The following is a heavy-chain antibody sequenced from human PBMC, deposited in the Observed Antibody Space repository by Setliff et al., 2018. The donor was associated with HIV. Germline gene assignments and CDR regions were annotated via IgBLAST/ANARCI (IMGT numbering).Heavy chain of an antibody. V-gene: IGHV4-59*01. D-gene: IGHD3-10*01. J-gene: IGHJ6*03. CDR2: VSSSGTT. CDR1: GGSITNKY. Sequence: ASETLSLTCAVSGGSITNKYWSWIRQPPGKGLEWLGYVSSSGTTNYTPSLESRLTISVDTSKNQVSLRLSSLTAADTAVYFCARVVSRREDRGTWMKLWLAPYYMDVWGKGTTVTV. CDR3: ARVVSRREDRGTWMKLWLAPYYMDV.